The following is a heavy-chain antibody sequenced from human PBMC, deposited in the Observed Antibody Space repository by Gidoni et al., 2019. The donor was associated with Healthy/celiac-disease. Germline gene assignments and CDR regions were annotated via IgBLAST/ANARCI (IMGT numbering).Heavy chain of an antibody. V-gene: IGHV4-39*01. J-gene: IGHJ4*02. CDR3: ARHQSKGHPLVPFDY. D-gene: IGHD3-3*02. CDR1: GGSISSSSYY. CDR2: IYYSGST. Sequence: QLQLQESGPGLVKPSETLSLTCTVSGGSISSSSYYWGWIRQPPGKGLEWIGSIYYSGSTYYNPSLKSRVTISVDTSKNQFSLKLSSVTAADTAVYYCARHQSKGHPLVPFDYWGQGTLVTVSS.